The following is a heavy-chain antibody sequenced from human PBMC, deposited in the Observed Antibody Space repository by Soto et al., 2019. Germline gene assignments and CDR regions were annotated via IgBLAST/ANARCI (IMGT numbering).Heavy chain of an antibody. J-gene: IGHJ6*02. Sequence: GGSLRLSCAASGFTFSSYSMNWVRQAPGKGLEWVSYISSSSSTIYYADSVKGRFTISRDNAKNSLYLQMNSLRDEDTAVYYCARCGLLSMDIVVVPAASPSTYYYYGMDVWGQGTTVTVSS. D-gene: IGHD2-2*03. CDR1: GFTFSSYS. CDR2: ISSSSSTI. CDR3: ARCGLLSMDIVVVPAASPSTYYYYGMDV. V-gene: IGHV3-48*02.